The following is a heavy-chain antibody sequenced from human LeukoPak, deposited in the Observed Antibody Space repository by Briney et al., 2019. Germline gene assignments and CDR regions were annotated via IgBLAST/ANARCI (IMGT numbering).Heavy chain of an antibody. CDR1: GFTSSNYW. J-gene: IGHJ5*02. CDR3: VRGYCSATGCYFSSSYSWFDP. CDR2: ILSDGSST. V-gene: IGHV3-74*01. D-gene: IGHD2-2*01. Sequence: GGSLRLSCAASGFTSSNYWMHWVRQTPGKGLVWVSRILSDGSSTNYADSVKGRFTVSRDNAQNTLYLQMNSLRAEDTAVYYCVRGYCSATGCYFSSSYSWFDPWGQGTLVTVSS.